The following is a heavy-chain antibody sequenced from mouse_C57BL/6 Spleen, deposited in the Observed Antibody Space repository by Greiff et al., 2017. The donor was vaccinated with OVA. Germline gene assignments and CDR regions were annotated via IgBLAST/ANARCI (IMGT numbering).Heavy chain of an antibody. D-gene: IGHD2-4*01. Sequence: QVQLQQSGAELVKPGASVKISCKASGYAFSSYWMNWVKQRPGKGLEWIGQIYPGDGDTNYNGKFKGKATLTADKSSSTAYMQLSSLTSEDSAVYFCARGYYDYDGGDYYAMDYWGQGTSVTVSS. CDR2: IYPGDGDT. CDR1: GYAFSSYW. J-gene: IGHJ4*01. CDR3: ARGYYDYDGGDYYAMDY. V-gene: IGHV1-80*01.